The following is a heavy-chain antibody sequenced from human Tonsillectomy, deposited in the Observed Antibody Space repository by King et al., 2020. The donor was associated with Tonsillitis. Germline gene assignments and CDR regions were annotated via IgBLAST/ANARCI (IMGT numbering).Heavy chain of an antibody. D-gene: IGHD1-26*01. CDR1: RFTFDDYA. J-gene: IGHJ4*02. CDR3: AKDLGGSGTYGYYFDY. Sequence: VQLVESGGGLVQPGRSLRLSCAASRFTFDDYAMHWVRQAPGKGLEWVSSISWNSGRIGYAESVKGRFTISRDNANNSLYLQMNSLRAEDTALYYCAKDLGGSGTYGYYFDYWGQGTLVTVSS. CDR2: ISWNSGRI. V-gene: IGHV3-9*01.